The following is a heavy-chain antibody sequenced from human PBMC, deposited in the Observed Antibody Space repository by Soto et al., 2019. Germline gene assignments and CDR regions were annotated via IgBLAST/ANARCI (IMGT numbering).Heavy chain of an antibody. D-gene: IGHD6-19*01. CDR3: ATPIAVAGYDAFDI. J-gene: IGHJ3*02. CDR2: INAGNGNT. Sequence: ASVKVSCKASGYTFTGYAMHWVRQAPGQRLEWMGWINAGNGNTKYAQKFQGRVTITRDTSTSTVYMELSSLRSEDTAVYYCATPIAVAGYDAFDIWGQGTMVTVSS. V-gene: IGHV1-3*01. CDR1: GYTFTGYA.